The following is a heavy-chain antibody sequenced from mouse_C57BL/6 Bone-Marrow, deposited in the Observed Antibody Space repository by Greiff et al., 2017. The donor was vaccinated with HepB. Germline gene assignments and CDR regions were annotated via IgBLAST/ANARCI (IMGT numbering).Heavy chain of an antibody. Sequence: VKLMESGPELVKPGASVKISCKASGYSFTSYYIHWVKQRPGQGLEWIGWIYPGSGNTKYNEKFKGKATLTADTSSSTAYMQLSSLTSEDSAVYYFARRVYYGSKWFAYWGQGTLVTVSA. V-gene: IGHV1-66*01. CDR1: GYSFTSYY. CDR3: ARRVYYGSKWFAY. D-gene: IGHD1-1*01. J-gene: IGHJ3*01. CDR2: IYPGSGNT.